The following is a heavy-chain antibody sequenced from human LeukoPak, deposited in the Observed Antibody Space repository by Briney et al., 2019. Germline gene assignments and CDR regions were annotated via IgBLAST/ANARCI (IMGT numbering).Heavy chain of an antibody. J-gene: IGHJ4*02. D-gene: IGHD3-22*01. CDR3: ARGPDSSGYYYNY. V-gene: IGHV5-51*01. CDR1: GYSFTSYW. CDR2: IYPGDSDT. Sequence: GESLKISCKGSGYSFTSYWIGWVRQMPGKGLEWMGIIYPGDSDTRYSPSIQGQVTISADKSISTAYLQWSSLKASDTAMYYCARGPDSSGYYYNYWGQGTLVTVSS.